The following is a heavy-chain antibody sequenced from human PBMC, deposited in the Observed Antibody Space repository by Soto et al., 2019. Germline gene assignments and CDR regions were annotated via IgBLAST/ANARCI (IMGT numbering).Heavy chain of an antibody. CDR1: GFTFSSYA. J-gene: IGHJ4*02. D-gene: IGHD1-26*01. Sequence: PGGSLRLSCAASGFTFSSYAMYWVRQAPGKGLEWVAVISYDGSNNYYADSVKGRFTISRDNSKNTLYLQMNSLRAEDTAVYYCARDFGSLGATIDYWGQGTLVTVSS. CDR3: ARDFGSLGATIDY. V-gene: IGHV3-30-3*01. CDR2: ISYDGSNN.